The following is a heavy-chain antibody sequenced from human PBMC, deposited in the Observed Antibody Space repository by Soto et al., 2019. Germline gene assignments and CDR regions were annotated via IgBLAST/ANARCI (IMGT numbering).Heavy chain of an antibody. CDR3: ARDRALLWFGDRSGVFDI. Sequence: SETLSLTCTVSGGSISSGGYYWSWIRQHPGKGLEWIGYIYYSGSTYYNPSLKSRVTISVDTSKNQFSLKLSSVTAADTAVYCCARDRALLWFGDRSGVFDIWGQGXMVT. CDR1: GGSISSGGYY. CDR2: IYYSGST. J-gene: IGHJ3*02. V-gene: IGHV4-31*03. D-gene: IGHD3-10*01.